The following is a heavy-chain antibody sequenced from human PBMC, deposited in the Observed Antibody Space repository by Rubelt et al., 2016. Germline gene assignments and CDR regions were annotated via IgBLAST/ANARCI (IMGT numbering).Heavy chain of an antibody. CDR1: GGSFSGYY. V-gene: IGHV4-34*01. J-gene: IGHJ3*02. D-gene: IGHD3-22*01. CDR3: ARDTSSYYDSSGPFDI. CDR2: INHSGST. Sequence: QVQLQQWGAGLLKPSETLSLTCAVYGGSFSGYYWSWIRQPPGKGLEWIGEINHSGSTNYNPSLKSRVPISTDTSKTQFSLKLSSVTAADTAVYYCARDTSSYYDSSGPFDIWGQGTMVTVSS.